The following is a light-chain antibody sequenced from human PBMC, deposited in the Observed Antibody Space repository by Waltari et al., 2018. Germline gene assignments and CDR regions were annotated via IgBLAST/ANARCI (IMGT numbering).Light chain of an antibody. CDR3: QKYSTAPLT. Sequence: DIQMTQSPSSLSASIGDRVTITCRASQGINKYLAWYQQKSVKVPQLLIYAASTLQSGVPSRFSGSGFGTDFTLTISSLQPEDVATYYCQKYSTAPLTFGGGTKLEIK. CDR2: AAS. V-gene: IGKV1-27*01. J-gene: IGKJ4*01. CDR1: QGINKY.